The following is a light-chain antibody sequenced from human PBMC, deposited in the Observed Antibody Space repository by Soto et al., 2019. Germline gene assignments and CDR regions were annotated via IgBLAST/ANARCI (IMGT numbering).Light chain of an antibody. CDR2: GAS. V-gene: IGKV3-15*01. CDR3: QQYHIWTPWT. Sequence: EIVMTQSPDKLSMSPGEGYPLSCRVSQSIRSNLAWYQQRPGQAPRLLMYGASTRADGIPARFTGSGSGTEFTLTISSLESEDFAVYYCQQYHIWTPWTSGQGTKVDNK. CDR1: QSIRSN. J-gene: IGKJ1*01.